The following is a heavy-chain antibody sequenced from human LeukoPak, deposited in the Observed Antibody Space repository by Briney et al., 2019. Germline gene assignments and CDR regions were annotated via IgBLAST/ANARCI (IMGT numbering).Heavy chain of an antibody. Sequence: ASETLSLTCAVYGGSFSGYYWSWIRQPPGKGLGWIGEINHSGSTNYNPSLKSRVTISVDTSKNQFSLKLSSVTAADTAVYYCARVSRLGELSSIDYWGQGTLVTVSS. V-gene: IGHV4-34*01. J-gene: IGHJ4*02. CDR3: ARVSRLGELSSIDY. CDR1: GGSFSGYY. D-gene: IGHD3-16*02. CDR2: INHSGST.